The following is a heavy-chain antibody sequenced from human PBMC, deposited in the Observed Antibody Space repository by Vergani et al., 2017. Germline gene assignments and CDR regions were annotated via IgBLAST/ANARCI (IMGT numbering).Heavy chain of an antibody. D-gene: IGHD2-2*01. J-gene: IGHJ3*01. CDR1: GFTFNSYA. CDR3: AKVLGSTSCPYGGGAFDV. CDR2: INNNGGST. V-gene: IGHV3-23*01. Sequence: QLLESGGGLIQPGGSLRLSCAASGFTFNSYAMTWVRQAPGKGLEWVSGINNNGGSTYYADSVKGRFTISRDNSKKTLYRQMTDLRAEDTATYYRAKVLGSTSCPYGGGAFDVWGHGTMVTVSS.